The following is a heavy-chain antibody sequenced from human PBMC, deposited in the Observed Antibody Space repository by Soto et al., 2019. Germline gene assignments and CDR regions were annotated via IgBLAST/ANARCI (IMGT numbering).Heavy chain of an antibody. D-gene: IGHD6-13*01. J-gene: IGHJ4*02. V-gene: IGHV3-23*01. CDR2: ISDNGGST. CDR3: AKVLRGSSWEYYFDY. CDR1: GFTYSNSA. Sequence: GESLKISCATSGFTYSNSAMSWVRQAPGKGLEWVSSISDNGGSTYYADSVKGQFTISRDNSKNTLYLQMNSLKAEDTAVYYCAKVLRGSSWEYYFDYWGQGTLVTVSS.